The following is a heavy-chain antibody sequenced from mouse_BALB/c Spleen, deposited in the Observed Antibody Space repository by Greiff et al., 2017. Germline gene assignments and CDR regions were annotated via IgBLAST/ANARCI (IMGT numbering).Heavy chain of an antibody. CDR3: TRGTSLWHPYYAMDY. V-gene: IGHV1-5*01. CDR1: GYTFTSYW. D-gene: IGHD1-1*02. CDR2: IYPGNSDT. J-gene: IGHJ4*01. Sequence: EVQLQQSGTVLARPGASVKMSCKASGYTFTSYWMHWVKQRPGQGLEWIGAIYPGNSDTSYNQKFKGKAKLTAVTSTSTAYMELSSLTNEDSAVYYCTRGTSLWHPYYAMDYWGQGTSVTVSS.